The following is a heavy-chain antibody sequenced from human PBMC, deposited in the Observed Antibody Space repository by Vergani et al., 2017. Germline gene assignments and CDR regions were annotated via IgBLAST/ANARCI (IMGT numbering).Heavy chain of an antibody. CDR3: AKAFPGSGSYYIDY. CDR2: IYYSGST. J-gene: IGHJ4*02. D-gene: IGHD3-10*01. V-gene: IGHV4-30-4*01. CDR1: GGPISSGDYY. Sequence: QVQLQESGPGLVKPSQTLSLTCTVSGGPISSGDYYWSWIRPPPGKGLEWIGYIYYSGSTYYNPSLKSRVTISVDTSKNQFSLKLSSVTAADTAVYYCAKAFPGSGSYYIDYWGQGTLVTVSS.